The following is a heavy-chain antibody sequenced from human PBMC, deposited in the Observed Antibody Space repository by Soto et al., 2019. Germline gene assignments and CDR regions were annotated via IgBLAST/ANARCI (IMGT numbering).Heavy chain of an antibody. CDR3: ARHGSVLRLARPFDY. Sequence: EVQLVQSGAEVKKPGESLKTSCKGSGYSFTSYWIGWVRQMPGKGLEWMGIIYPGDSDTRYSPSFQGQVTISADKSISTAYLQWSSLKASDTAMYYCARHGSVLRLARPFDYWGQGTLVTVSS. D-gene: IGHD3-10*01. J-gene: IGHJ4*02. CDR1: GYSFTSYW. CDR2: IYPGDSDT. V-gene: IGHV5-51*01.